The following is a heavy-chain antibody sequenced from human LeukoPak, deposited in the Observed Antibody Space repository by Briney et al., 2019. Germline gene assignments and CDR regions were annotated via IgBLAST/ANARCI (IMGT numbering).Heavy chain of an antibody. Sequence: GGSLRLSCAASGFTFSTYWMTWVRQAPGKGLEWVANIKEDESREYYVDSVKGRFTISRDNAKSSLYLQMDSLTAEDTAVYYCARDSPGYGAYVSWGQGTLVSVSS. CDR1: GFTFSTYW. J-gene: IGHJ1*01. D-gene: IGHD5-12*01. V-gene: IGHV3-7*01. CDR3: ARDSPGYGAYVS. CDR2: IKEDESRE.